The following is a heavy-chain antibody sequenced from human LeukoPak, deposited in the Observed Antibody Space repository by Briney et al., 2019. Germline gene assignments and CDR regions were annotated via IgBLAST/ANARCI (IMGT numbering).Heavy chain of an antibody. V-gene: IGHV3-49*04. CDR3: TRDLNSYGMGV. J-gene: IGHJ6*02. CDR2: IRSKAYGGTT. Sequence: GGSLRLSCTASGFTFGDYAMSWVRQAPGKGLEWVGFIRSKAYGGTTEYAASVKGRFTISRDDSKSIAYLQMNSLKTEDTAVYYCTRDLNSYGMGVWGQGTTVTVSS. CDR1: GFTFGDYA.